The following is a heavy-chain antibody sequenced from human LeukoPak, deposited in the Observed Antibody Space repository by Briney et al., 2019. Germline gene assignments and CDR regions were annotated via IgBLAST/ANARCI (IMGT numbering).Heavy chain of an antibody. CDR2: IWYDGSNK. CDR1: GFTFSSYG. V-gene: IGHV3-33*06. Sequence: PGGSLRLSCAASGFTFSSYGMHWVRQAPGKGLEWVAVIWYDGSNKYYADSVKGRFTISRDNSKNTPYLQMNSLRAEDTAVYYCAKVHYYYDSSGYWDYFDYWGQGTLVTVSS. D-gene: IGHD3-22*01. J-gene: IGHJ4*02. CDR3: AKVHYYYDSSGYWDYFDY.